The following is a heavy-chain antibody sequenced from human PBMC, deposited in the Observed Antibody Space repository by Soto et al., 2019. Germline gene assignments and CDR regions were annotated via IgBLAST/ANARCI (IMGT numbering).Heavy chain of an antibody. Sequence: GGSLRLSCISSGFTFRTYTMNWVRQAPGKGLEWVSGIRGFSPYTFYAESVKGRFTISRDNAKNSLFLQMNSLRAEDTAVYYCARDRGYDAHDFYYNAMDVWGQGP. V-gene: IGHV3-21*01. CDR2: IRGFSPYT. CDR3: ARDRGYDAHDFYYNAMDV. J-gene: IGHJ6*02. CDR1: GFTFRTYT. D-gene: IGHD2-15*01.